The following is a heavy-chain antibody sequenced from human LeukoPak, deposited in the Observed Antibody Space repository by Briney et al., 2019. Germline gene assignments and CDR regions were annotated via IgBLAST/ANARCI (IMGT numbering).Heavy chain of an antibody. V-gene: IGHV3-30*02. Sequence: PGGSLRLSCAASGFTFSSYAMSWVCQAPGKGLEWVAFIRYDGSNKYYADSVKGRFTISRDNSKNTLYLQMNSLRAEDTAVYYCAKSYDSSGYYHYYFDYWGQGTLVTVSS. CDR1: GFTFSSYA. CDR2: IRYDGSNK. J-gene: IGHJ4*02. CDR3: AKSYDSSGYYHYYFDY. D-gene: IGHD3-22*01.